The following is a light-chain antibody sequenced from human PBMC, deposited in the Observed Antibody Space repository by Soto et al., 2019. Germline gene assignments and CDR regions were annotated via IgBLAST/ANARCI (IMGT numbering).Light chain of an antibody. CDR2: DVS. V-gene: IGLV2-14*01. J-gene: IGLJ2*01. CDR1: SSDVGGYNS. Sequence: QSVLTQPASVSGSPGQSITISCTGTSSDVGGYNSVSWYQQPPGKAPKLMIYDVSNRPSGVSNRFSASKSGNTASLTISGLQAEDEADYYCASYTSSSPGVFGGGTKLTVL. CDR3: ASYTSSSPGV.